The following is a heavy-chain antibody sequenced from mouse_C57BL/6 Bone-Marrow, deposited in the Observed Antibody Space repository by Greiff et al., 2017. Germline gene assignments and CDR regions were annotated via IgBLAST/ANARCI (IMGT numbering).Heavy chain of an antibody. D-gene: IGHD2-5*01. CDR3: ARGSYYSNWIAY. CDR1: GYTFTDYY. CDR2: INPNNGGT. Sequence: EVKLQQSGPELVKPGASVKISCKASGYTFTDYYMNWVKQSHGKSLEWIGDINPNNGGTSYNQKFKGKATLTVDKSSSTAYMELRSLTSEDSAVYYCARGSYYSNWIAYWGQGTLVTVSA. V-gene: IGHV1-26*01. J-gene: IGHJ3*01.